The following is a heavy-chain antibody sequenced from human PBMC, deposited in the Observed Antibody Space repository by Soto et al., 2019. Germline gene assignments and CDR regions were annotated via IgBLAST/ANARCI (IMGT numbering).Heavy chain of an antibody. J-gene: IGHJ6*02. Sequence: GGSLRLSCAASGFTFSSYWMHWVRQAPGKGLVWVSRINSDGSSTSYADSVKGRFTISRDNAKNTLYLQMNSLRAEDTAVYYCARDLRITIFGVVTNSYYGMDVWGQGTTVTVPS. CDR1: GFTFSSYW. CDR3: ARDLRITIFGVVTNSYYGMDV. D-gene: IGHD3-3*01. CDR2: INSDGSST. V-gene: IGHV3-74*01.